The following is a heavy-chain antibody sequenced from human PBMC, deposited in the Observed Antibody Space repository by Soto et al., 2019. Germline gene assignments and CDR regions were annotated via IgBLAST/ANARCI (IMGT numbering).Heavy chain of an antibody. D-gene: IGHD1-26*01. CDR3: ARAVSSATYYDCIGY. CDR1: GFDISTYG. V-gene: IGHV3-33*01. J-gene: IGHJ4*02. Sequence: PGGSLRLSCEASGFDISTYGLHWVRQAPCKGLEWLAFIWYDGSNQHYAASVKGRFTISRDNSRNTLYLQMNNLRADDTAVYFCARAVSSATYYDCIGYWGRGTLVTVSS. CDR2: IWYDGSNQ.